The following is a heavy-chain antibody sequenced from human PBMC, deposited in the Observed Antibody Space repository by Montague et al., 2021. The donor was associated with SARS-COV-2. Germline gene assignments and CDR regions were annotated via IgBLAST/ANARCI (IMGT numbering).Heavy chain of an antibody. CDR2: IDPSGSYT. J-gene: IGHJ5*02. CDR3: ARRAGSSFIDNWFDP. CDR1: GYSFTSYW. V-gene: IGHV5-10-1*01. Sequence: QSGAEVKKPGESLRISCKGSGYSFTSYWISWARQMPGKGLEWMGRIDPSGSYTNYSPSFQGHVTISADKSISTAYLQWSSLKASDTAMYYCARRAGSSFIDNWFDPWGQGTLVTVSS. D-gene: IGHD6-13*01.